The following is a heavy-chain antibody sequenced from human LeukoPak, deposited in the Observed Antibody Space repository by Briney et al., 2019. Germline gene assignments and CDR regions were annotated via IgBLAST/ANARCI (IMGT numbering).Heavy chain of an antibody. V-gene: IGHV3-21*01. CDR3: ARYEIIAKIVVVITSYFDY. D-gene: IGHD3-22*01. CDR2: ISSSSSYI. Sequence: PGGSLRLSCAASGFTFSSYSMNWVRQAPGKGLEWVSSISSSSSYIYYADSVKGRFTISRDNAKNSLYLQMNSLRAEDTAVYYCARYEIIAKIVVVITSYFDYWGQGTLVTVSS. CDR1: GFTFSSYS. J-gene: IGHJ4*02.